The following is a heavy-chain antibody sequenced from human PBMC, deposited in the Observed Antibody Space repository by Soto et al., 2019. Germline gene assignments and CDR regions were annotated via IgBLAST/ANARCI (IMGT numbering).Heavy chain of an antibody. CDR1: GFTFSTYG. CDR2: IWYDGSNK. J-gene: IGHJ4*02. V-gene: IGHV3-33*01. Sequence: QVQLVESGGGVVQPGRSLRLSCAASGFTFSTYGMHWVRQAPGKGLEWVAVIWYDGSNKYYADSVKGRFTISRDNSKNTLYLQMTSLRVEDTAVYFCARKENIAVAGFDYWGQGTLVTVSS. D-gene: IGHD6-19*01. CDR3: ARKENIAVAGFDY.